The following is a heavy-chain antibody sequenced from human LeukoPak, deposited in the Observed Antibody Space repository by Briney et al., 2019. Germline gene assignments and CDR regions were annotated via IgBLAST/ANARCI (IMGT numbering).Heavy chain of an antibody. CDR3: ARQYGRPFDY. V-gene: IGHV5-51*01. D-gene: IGHD4-17*01. Sequence: GESLKISCKGSGYSFSNYWIGWVRQMPGKGLEWMGIIYPGDSDTRYSPSFQGQVTISVDESINTAYLRWSSLEASDTAMYYCARQYGRPFDYWGQGTLVTVSS. J-gene: IGHJ4*02. CDR1: GYSFSNYW. CDR2: IYPGDSDT.